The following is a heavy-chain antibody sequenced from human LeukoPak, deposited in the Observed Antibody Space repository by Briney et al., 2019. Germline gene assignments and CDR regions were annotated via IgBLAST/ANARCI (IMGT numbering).Heavy chain of an antibody. Sequence: GGSLRLSCAASGFTFSSYSMNWVRQAPGKGLEWVSSISSSSSYIYYADSVKGRFTISRDNAKNSLYLQMNSLRAEDTAVYYCARDLIGSGYDPSMSAFDIWGQGTMVTVSS. CDR2: ISSSSSYI. J-gene: IGHJ3*02. V-gene: IGHV3-21*01. D-gene: IGHD5-12*01. CDR3: ARDLIGSGYDPSMSAFDI. CDR1: GFTFSSYS.